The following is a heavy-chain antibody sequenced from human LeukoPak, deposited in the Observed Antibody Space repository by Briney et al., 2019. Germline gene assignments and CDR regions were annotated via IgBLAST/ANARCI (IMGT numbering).Heavy chain of an antibody. CDR3: TRLLLDYFDY. J-gene: IGHJ4*02. Sequence: SETLSLTCTVSGGSISDYYWSWIRQPPGKGLEWIGYVYYSGSTNYIPSLKSRVTMPIDTSKNQFSLKLSSVTAADTAVYYCTRLLLDYFDYWGQGTLVTVSS. CDR1: GGSISDYY. V-gene: IGHV4-59*08. CDR2: VYYSGST.